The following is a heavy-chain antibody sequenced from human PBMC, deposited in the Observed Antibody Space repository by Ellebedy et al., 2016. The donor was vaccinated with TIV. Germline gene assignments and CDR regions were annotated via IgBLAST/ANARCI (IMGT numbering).Heavy chain of an antibody. CDR3: ARDSGSYPFDY. V-gene: IGHV3-74*01. CDR1: GITFSNYA. Sequence: GESLKISXAVSGITFSNYAMTWVRQAPGRGLVWVARINGPGSVTGYADSVKGRFTISRDNTKNTLYLQLSSLRADDTAVYYCARDSGSYPFDYWGQGTLVTVSS. D-gene: IGHD1-26*01. J-gene: IGHJ4*02. CDR2: INGPGSVT.